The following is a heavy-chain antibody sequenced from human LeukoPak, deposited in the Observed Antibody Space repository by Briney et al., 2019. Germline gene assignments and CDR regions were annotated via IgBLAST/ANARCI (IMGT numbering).Heavy chain of an antibody. CDR1: GFTFSSYV. D-gene: IGHD4-17*01. CDR2: ISYDGSNK. J-gene: IGHJ4*02. CDR3: ARDDNYGDYEYYFDY. V-gene: IGHV3-30-3*01. Sequence: PGGSLRLSCAASGFTFSSYVMHWVRQAPGKGLEWVAVISYDGSNKHYADSVKGRFTISRDNSKNTLFLQMNSLRAEDTAVYYCARDDNYGDYEYYFDYWGQGALVTVSS.